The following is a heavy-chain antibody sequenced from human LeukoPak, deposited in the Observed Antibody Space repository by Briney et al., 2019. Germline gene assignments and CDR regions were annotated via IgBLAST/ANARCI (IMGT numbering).Heavy chain of an antibody. D-gene: IGHD1-26*01. V-gene: IGHV1-18*01. CDR2: IGVFNGNR. J-gene: IGHJ4*02. Sequence: PGASVKVSCKTSGYTFGRYGFSWVRQAPGQGLEWIGWIGVFNGNRNYAKSVQGRITLTADTSTNTTYMELRSLTSDDTAVYFCGRDWDWHVQFWGQGTLITVSS. CDR1: GYTFGRYG. CDR3: GRDWDWHVQF.